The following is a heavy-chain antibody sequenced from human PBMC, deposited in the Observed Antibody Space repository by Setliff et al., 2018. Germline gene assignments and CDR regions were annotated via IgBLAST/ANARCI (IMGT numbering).Heavy chain of an antibody. CDR1: GGSISGSHYS. Sequence: ETLSLTCSVSGGSISGSHYSWVWMRQPPGKRLEWIGSTYYNGTTYYADSVKGRWTISRDKSKSMVFLQMNSLRVEDTAIYFCAKATYASYGDYVGPISDSWGQGTLVTVSS. V-gene: IGHV4-39*07. CDR3: AKATYASYGDYVGPISDS. J-gene: IGHJ4*02. D-gene: IGHD4-17*01. CDR2: TYYNGTT.